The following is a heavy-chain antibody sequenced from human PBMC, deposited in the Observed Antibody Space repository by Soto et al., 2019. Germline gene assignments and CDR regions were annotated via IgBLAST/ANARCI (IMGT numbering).Heavy chain of an antibody. CDR3: ARDYDILTGRYYYGMDV. V-gene: IGHV1-69*13. Sequence: SVKVSCKASGVTFSSYAICWVRQAPGQGLEWMGGIIPIFGTANYAQKFQGRVTITADESTSTAYMELSSLRSEDTAVYYCARDYDILTGRYYYGMDVWGQGTTVTVSS. J-gene: IGHJ6*02. D-gene: IGHD3-9*01. CDR1: GVTFSSYA. CDR2: IIPIFGTA.